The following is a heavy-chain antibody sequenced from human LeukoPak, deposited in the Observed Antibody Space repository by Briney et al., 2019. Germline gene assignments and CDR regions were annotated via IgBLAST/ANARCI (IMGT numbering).Heavy chain of an antibody. CDR3: ATEGDPSSSSFFGGADY. D-gene: IGHD6-6*01. Sequence: ASVKVSCKASGYTFTSYAISWVRQAPGQGLEWMGRIIPILGIANYAQKFQGRVTITADKSTSTAYMELSSLRSEDTAVYYCATEGDPSSSSFFGGADYWGQGTLVTVSS. CDR1: GYTFTSYA. CDR2: IIPILGIA. V-gene: IGHV1-69*04. J-gene: IGHJ4*02.